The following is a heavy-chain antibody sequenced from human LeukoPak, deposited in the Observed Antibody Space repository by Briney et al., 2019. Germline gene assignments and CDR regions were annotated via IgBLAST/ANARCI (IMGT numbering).Heavy chain of an antibody. J-gene: IGHJ4*02. D-gene: IGHD3-10*01. Sequence: PSETLSLTCTVSGGSISSSSYYWGWIRQPPGKGLEWIGSISYSGSTYYNPSLKSRVTISVDTSNNQFSLKLSSVTAADTAVYYCARYYYGSGSYYKSIGYWGQGTLVTVSS. CDR3: ARYYYGSGSYYKSIGY. V-gene: IGHV4-39*01. CDR2: ISYSGST. CDR1: GGSISSSSYY.